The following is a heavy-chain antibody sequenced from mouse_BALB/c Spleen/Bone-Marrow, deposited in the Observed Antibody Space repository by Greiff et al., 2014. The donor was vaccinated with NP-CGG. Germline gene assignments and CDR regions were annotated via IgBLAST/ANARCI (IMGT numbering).Heavy chain of an antibody. V-gene: IGHV1-87*01. J-gene: IGHJ2*01. CDR2: IYPGGGDT. CDR3: ARVVYDSASDY. Sequence: HVQLQQSGADLARPGASLKFSCEASGFTFTGYWMYWVRQTPGQGLEWIGIIYPGGGDTRYTQKVKGKSTLSADKSTRTAYMHSRKLASEATEDYYSARVVYDSASDYWGQGTTLTVSS. D-gene: IGHD6-1*01. CDR1: GFTFTGYW.